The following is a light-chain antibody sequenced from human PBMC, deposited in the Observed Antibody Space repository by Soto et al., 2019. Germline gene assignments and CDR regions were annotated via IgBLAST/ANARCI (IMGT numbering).Light chain of an antibody. J-gene: IGKJ1*01. CDR2: RAS. CDR3: QQDNRWPPWT. V-gene: IGKV3D-15*01. CDR1: QSVGCD. Sequence: EVVMTQSPATLSVSPGERANLSCRASQSVGCDLAWFQQKPGQAPRLIIHRASTRVTGIPTRFSGSGSGTEFTLTSDSGQAVDFAVYYCQQDNRWPPWTCGEGTKVEIK.